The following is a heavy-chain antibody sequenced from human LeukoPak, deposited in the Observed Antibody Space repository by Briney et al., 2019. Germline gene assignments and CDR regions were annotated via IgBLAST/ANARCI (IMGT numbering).Heavy chain of an antibody. J-gene: IGHJ5*02. V-gene: IGHV4-39*01. Sequence: PSETLSLTCTVSGGSISSSSYYWGWIRQPPGKGLEWIGRVYYSGSTYYNPSLKSRVTISVDTSKNQFSLKVRSVTAADTAVYYCARLWGSSYLDPWGQGTLVTVSS. CDR3: ARLWGSSYLDP. CDR1: GGSISSSSYY. D-gene: IGHD6-6*01. CDR2: VYYSGST.